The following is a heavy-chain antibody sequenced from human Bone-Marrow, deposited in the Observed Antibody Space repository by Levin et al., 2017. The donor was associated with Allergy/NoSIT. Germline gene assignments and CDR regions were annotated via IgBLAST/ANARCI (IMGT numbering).Heavy chain of an antibody. Sequence: VASVKVSCKASGGAFRTYPINWVRQAPGQGLEWMGMIIPMFGTINHAQKFQGRVAISADESTSTAYMELHSLRSEDTAVYYCAREYGGHFFDPWGQGTLVTVSS. J-gene: IGHJ5*02. CDR1: GGAFRTYP. CDR2: IIPMFGTI. D-gene: IGHD3-10*01. CDR3: AREYGGHFFDP. V-gene: IGHV1-69*13.